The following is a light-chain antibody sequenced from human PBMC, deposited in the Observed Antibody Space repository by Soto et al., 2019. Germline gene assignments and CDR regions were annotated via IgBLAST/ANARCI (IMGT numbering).Light chain of an antibody. Sequence: EIVMTQSPVSLSVTPGERATLSCRATQSVRSSLAWYLQQPGQAPRLLIYDASKRATGIPARFSGSGSGTEFTLTISSLQSEDFAEYHCQQYNNWPQTFGQGTKVDIK. V-gene: IGKV3D-15*01. CDR2: DAS. CDR1: QSVRSS. J-gene: IGKJ1*01. CDR3: QQYNNWPQT.